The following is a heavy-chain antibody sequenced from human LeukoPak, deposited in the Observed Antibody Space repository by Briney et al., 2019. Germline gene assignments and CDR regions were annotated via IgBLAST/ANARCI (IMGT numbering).Heavy chain of an antibody. V-gene: IGHV3-30*04. Sequence: GGSLRLSCAASGFTFSSYAMHWVRQAPGKGLEWVAVISYDGSNKYYAGSVKGRFTISRDNSKNTLYLQMNSLRAEDTAVYYCARENAGGWLRGYFDYWGQGTLVTVSS. CDR2: ISYDGSNK. CDR3: ARENAGGWLRGYFDY. CDR1: GFTFSSYA. J-gene: IGHJ4*02. D-gene: IGHD5-12*01.